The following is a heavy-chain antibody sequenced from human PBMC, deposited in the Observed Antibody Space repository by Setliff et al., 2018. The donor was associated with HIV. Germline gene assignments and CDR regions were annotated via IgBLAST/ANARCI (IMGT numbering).Heavy chain of an antibody. CDR2: IYHTGST. J-gene: IGHJ5*02. CDR1: GYSISSGYY. Sequence: SETLSLTCAVSGYSISSGYYWDWIRQPPGKGLEWIGSIYHTGSTYSNPSLKSRVTISVDSSKNQFSLKLSSVTAADTAVYYCARSDPVDNWNPTLKWFDPWSQGTLVTVSS. V-gene: IGHV4-38-2*01. D-gene: IGHD1-20*01. CDR3: ARSDPVDNWNPTLKWFDP.